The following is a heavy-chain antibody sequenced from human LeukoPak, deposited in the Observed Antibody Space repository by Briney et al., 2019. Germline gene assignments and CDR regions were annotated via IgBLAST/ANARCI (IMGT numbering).Heavy chain of an antibody. Sequence: GGSLRLSCAASGFTFSNDWMSWVRQAPGKGLEWVGGIKSKTDGGATEYAAPVKGRLTISRDDSKNTLFLQMNSLKTENTAVCYCTTASRGSLFYYYYGMEVWGQGTTVTVS. CDR3: TTASRGSLFYYYYGMEV. J-gene: IGHJ6*02. CDR1: GFTFSNDW. V-gene: IGHV3-15*01. CDR2: IKSKTDGGAT. D-gene: IGHD5-12*01.